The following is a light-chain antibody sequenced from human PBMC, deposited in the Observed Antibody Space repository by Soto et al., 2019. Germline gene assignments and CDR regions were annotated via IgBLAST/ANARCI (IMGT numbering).Light chain of an antibody. J-gene: IGKJ1*01. CDR2: GAS. CDR1: QSVSSN. CDR3: QQYNNWPPTWT. Sequence: EIVMTQSPATLSVSPGERATLSCRASQSVSSNLARYQQKPGQAPRLLIYGASTRATGIPARFSGSGSGTEFTLTISSLLSEDFAVYYCQQYNNWPPTWTFGQGTKVEIK. V-gene: IGKV3-15*01.